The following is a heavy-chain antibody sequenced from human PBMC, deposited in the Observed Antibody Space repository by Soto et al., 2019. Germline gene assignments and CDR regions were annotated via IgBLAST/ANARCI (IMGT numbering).Heavy chain of an antibody. J-gene: IGHJ3*02. CDR2: FDPEDGET. CDR3: ATRGHIVVVVAATPDDAFDT. Sequence: GASVKVSCKVSGYTLTELSMHWVRQAPGKGLEWMGGFDPEDGETIYAQKFQGRVTMTEDTSTDTAYMELSSLRSEDTAVYYCATRGHIVVVVAATPDDAFDTWGQGTMVTV. V-gene: IGHV1-24*01. D-gene: IGHD2-15*01. CDR1: GYTLTELS.